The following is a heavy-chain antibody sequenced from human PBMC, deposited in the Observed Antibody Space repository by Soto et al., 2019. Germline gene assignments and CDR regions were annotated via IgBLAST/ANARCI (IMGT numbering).Heavy chain of an antibody. CDR1: GFTFSSYG. CDR2: IWYDGSNK. CDR3: ARGNPIYTVTDDFDY. V-gene: IGHV3-33*01. J-gene: IGHJ4*02. Sequence: GGSLRLSCAASGFTFSSYGMHWVRQAPGKGLEWVAVIWYDGSNKYYADSVKGRFTISRDNSKNTLYLQMNSLRAEDTAVYYCARGNPIYTVTDDFDYWGQGTLVTVSS. D-gene: IGHD4-17*01.